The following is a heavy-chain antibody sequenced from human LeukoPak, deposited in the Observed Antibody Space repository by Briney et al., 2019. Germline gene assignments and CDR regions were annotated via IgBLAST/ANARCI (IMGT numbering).Heavy chain of an antibody. Sequence: GASVKVSCKASGYTFTSYGISWVRQAPGQGLEWMGRINPNSGGTNYAQKFQGRVTMTRDTSISTAYMELSRLRSDDTAVYYCARDRRTTYYYDSSPSSGYWGQGTLVTVSS. D-gene: IGHD3-22*01. CDR2: INPNSGGT. CDR3: ARDRRTTYYYDSSPSSGY. J-gene: IGHJ4*02. V-gene: IGHV1-2*06. CDR1: GYTFTSYG.